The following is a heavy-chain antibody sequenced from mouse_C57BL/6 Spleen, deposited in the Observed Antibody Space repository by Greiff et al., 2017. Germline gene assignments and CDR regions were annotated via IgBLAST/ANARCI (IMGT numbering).Heavy chain of an antibody. D-gene: IGHD1-1*01. V-gene: IGHV1-80*01. CDR3: ARGGTCSSYGAY. J-gene: IGHJ3*01. CDR1: GYAFSSYW. Sequence: QVQLKQSGAELVKPGASVKISCKASGYAFSSYWMNWVKQRPGKGLEWIGQIYPGDGDTNYNGKFKGKATLTADKSSSTAYMQLSSLTSEDSAVYFCARGGTCSSYGAYWGQGTLVTVSA. CDR2: IYPGDGDT.